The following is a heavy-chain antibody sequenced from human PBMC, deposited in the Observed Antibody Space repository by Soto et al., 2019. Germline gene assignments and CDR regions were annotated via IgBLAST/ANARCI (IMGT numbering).Heavy chain of an antibody. CDR2: INPNSGNT. CDR1: GYTFTGYY. CDR3: ARGNRYNWNYEVY. J-gene: IGHJ4*02. V-gene: IGHV1-8*02. Sequence: QVQLVQSGAEVKKPGASVKVSCKASGYTFTGYYMHWVRQAPGQGLEWMGWINPNSGNTGYAQKFQGRVTMTRNTSISTAYMELSSLRSEDTAVYYCARGNRYNWNYEVYWGQGTLVTVSS. D-gene: IGHD1-7*01.